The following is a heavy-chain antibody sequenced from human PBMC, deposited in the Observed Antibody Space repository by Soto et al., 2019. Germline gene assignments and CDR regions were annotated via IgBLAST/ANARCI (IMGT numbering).Heavy chain of an antibody. CDR3: ARGLDYYDSSGYFTTYYFDF. Sequence: ASVKVSCKASGYTFTGYYMHWVRQAPGQGLEWMGWINPNSGGTNYEQKFQGRVTMTRDTSISTAYMELSRLRSDDTAVYYCARGLDYYDSSGYFTTYYFDFWRQGALVTVSS. V-gene: IGHV1-2*02. CDR2: INPNSGGT. J-gene: IGHJ4*02. CDR1: GYTFTGYY. D-gene: IGHD3-22*01.